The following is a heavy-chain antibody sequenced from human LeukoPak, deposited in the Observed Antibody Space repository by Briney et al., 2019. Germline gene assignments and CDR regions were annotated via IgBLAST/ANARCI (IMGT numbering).Heavy chain of an antibody. CDR3: ARDSSHGLRDWFDP. Sequence: ASVKVSCKASGGTFSSYAISLGRQAPGQGLEWMGRIIPIFGTANYAQKFQGRVTITTDKSTSTAYMELSSLRSEDTAVYYCARDSSHGLRDWFDPWGQGTLVTVSS. V-gene: IGHV1-69*05. CDR2: IIPIFGTA. J-gene: IGHJ5*02. D-gene: IGHD5-18*01. CDR1: GGTFSSYA.